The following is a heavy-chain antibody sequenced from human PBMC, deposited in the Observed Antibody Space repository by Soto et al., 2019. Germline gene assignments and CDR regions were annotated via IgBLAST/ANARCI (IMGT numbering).Heavy chain of an antibody. Sequence: QVQLVQSGAEVKRPGSSMKVSCKASGGTFSNYVISWVRQAPGQGLEWVGGIIPIFGTTSYAQKFQGRVTITADESTTTAYMELSSLRSGDTAVYFCARLRTFYSPLEDWGQGTLVTVSS. CDR2: IIPIFGTT. J-gene: IGHJ4*02. CDR1: GGTFSNYV. CDR3: ARLRTFYSPLED. V-gene: IGHV1-69*01. D-gene: IGHD3-3*02.